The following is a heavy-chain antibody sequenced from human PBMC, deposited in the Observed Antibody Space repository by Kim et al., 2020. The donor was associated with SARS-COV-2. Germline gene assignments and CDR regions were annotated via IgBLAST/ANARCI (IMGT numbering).Heavy chain of an antibody. D-gene: IGHD3-10*01. Sequence: SNPSLKRRVTISVDPSKSQFSLKLSSVTAADTAVYYCARDSYGSGEGMDVWGQGTTVTVSS. V-gene: IGHV4-31*02. CDR3: ARDSYGSGEGMDV. J-gene: IGHJ6*02.